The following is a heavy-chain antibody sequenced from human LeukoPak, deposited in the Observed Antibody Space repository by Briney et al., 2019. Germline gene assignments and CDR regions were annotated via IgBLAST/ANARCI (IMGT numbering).Heavy chain of an antibody. D-gene: IGHD6-13*01. V-gene: IGHV4-34*01. Sequence: ETLSLTCAVYGGSFSDYYWSWIRQPPGKGLEWIGEINHSGSTNYNPSLKSRVTILVDTSKNQFSLKLSSVTAADTAVYYCARDPHHELVPLAFPPTYWGQGTLVTVSS. CDR2: INHSGST. CDR3: ARDPHHELVPLAFPPTY. CDR1: GGSFSDYY. J-gene: IGHJ4*02.